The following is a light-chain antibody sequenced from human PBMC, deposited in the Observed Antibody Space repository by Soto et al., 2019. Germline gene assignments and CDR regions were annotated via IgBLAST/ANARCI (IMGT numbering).Light chain of an antibody. CDR3: QRSSNWPPGFT. J-gene: IGKJ3*01. Sequence: EIVWTQSPATLSLSPGERATLSCRASQSVSSDLAWYQQKPGQAPRLLIYDACNRATVIPARFSGSGSGTDITLTITSLALEDFAVYYCQRSSNWPPGFTFGPGTKMDIK. V-gene: IGKV3-11*01. CDR1: QSVSSD. CDR2: DAC.